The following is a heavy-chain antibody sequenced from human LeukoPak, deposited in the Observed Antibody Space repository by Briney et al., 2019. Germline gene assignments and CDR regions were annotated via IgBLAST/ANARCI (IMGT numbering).Heavy chain of an antibody. Sequence: PSETLSLTCTVSGGSISSSSYYWGWIRQPPGKGLEWIGSIYYRGSTYYNPSLKSRVTISVDTSKNQFSLKLSSVTAADTAVYYCARGSRESGDYEGADFDYWGQGTLVTVSS. D-gene: IGHD4-17*01. J-gene: IGHJ4*02. CDR2: IYYRGST. CDR3: ARGSRESGDYEGADFDY. CDR1: GGSISSSSYY. V-gene: IGHV4-39*07.